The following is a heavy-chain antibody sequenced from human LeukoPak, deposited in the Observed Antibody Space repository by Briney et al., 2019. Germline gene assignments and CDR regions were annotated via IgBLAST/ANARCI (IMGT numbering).Heavy chain of an antibody. CDR3: ARRVGNSGSLRNFDY. V-gene: IGHV5-51*03. CDR2: IYPGDSDT. CDR1: GYSFTSYY. Sequence: GESLKISCKGSGYSFTSYYIAWVRQMPGKGLEGMGIIYPGDSDTRYSPSFQGQVTISADKSISTAYLQWSSLEASDTAMYYCARRVGNSGSLRNFDYWGQGTLVTVSS. D-gene: IGHD1-26*01. J-gene: IGHJ4*02.